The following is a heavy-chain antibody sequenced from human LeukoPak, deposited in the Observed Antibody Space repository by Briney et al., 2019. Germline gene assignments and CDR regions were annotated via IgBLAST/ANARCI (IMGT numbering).Heavy chain of an antibody. J-gene: IGHJ3*02. CDR2: ISYDGSNK. D-gene: IGHD3-22*01. CDR1: GFTFSSYG. Sequence: GGSLRLSCAACGFTFSSYGMHWVRQAPGKGLEWVAVISYDGSNKYYADSVKGRFTISRDNSKNTLYLQMNSLRAEDTAVYYCACGTIVFDIWGQGTMVTVSS. CDR3: ACGTIVFDI. V-gene: IGHV3-30*03.